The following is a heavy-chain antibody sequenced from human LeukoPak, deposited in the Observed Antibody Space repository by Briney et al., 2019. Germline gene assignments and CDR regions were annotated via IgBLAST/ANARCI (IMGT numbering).Heavy chain of an antibody. CDR1: GFTFDAYA. CDR3: ATWAFYHSLDV. CDR2: INKDGSAT. Sequence: GGSLRRSCEASGFTFDAYAMHWVRKAPGKGLEWVSLINKDGSATYYADSVKGRFTISRDNSKNSLYLQMNSLRSEDTALYYCATWAFYHSLDVWGQGTTVTVSS. J-gene: IGHJ6*02. D-gene: IGHD1-14*01. V-gene: IGHV3-43*02.